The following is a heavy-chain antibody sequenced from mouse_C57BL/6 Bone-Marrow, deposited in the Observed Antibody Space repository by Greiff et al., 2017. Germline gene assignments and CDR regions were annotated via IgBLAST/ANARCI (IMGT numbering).Heavy chain of an antibody. D-gene: IGHD1-1*01. CDR1: GYTFTDYY. J-gene: IGHJ3*01. Sequence: VQLQQSGPVLVKPGASVKMSCKASGYTFTDYYMNWVKQSHGKSLEWIGAINPYNGGTSYNEKFKGKATLTVDKSSSTAYMELNSLTSEDSAVYYCARGTVVGDFAYWGQGTVVTVSA. V-gene: IGHV1-19*01. CDR3: ARGTVVGDFAY. CDR2: INPYNGGT.